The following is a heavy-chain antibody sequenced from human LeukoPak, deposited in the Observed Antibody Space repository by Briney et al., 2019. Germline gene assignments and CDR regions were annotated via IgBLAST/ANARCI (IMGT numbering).Heavy chain of an antibody. CDR2: IYPIDSDI. Sequence: GESLKISCKGSGYSFTSYWIGWVRQVPGKGLEWVGIIYPIDSDIRYSPSFQGQVTISADKSISTAYLQWSSLKASDTAIYYCARSNHYDLDYWGQGTLVTVSS. CDR1: GYSFTSYW. D-gene: IGHD5-12*01. CDR3: ARSNHYDLDY. V-gene: IGHV5-51*01. J-gene: IGHJ4*02.